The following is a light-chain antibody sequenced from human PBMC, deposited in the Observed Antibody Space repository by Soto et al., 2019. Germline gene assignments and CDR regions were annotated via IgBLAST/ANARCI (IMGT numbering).Light chain of an antibody. J-gene: IGLJ2*01. CDR3: SSYTAASTLDVV. V-gene: IGLV2-14*01. CDR1: SSDGDY. Sequence: QPVLTQPASVSGSPGQSITISCTGTSSDGDYVSWYQQHPGKAPKLIISEVTNRPSGVSNRFSGSKSDYTASLTISGLQAEDEADYYCSSYTAASTLDVVFGGGTKVTVL. CDR2: EVT.